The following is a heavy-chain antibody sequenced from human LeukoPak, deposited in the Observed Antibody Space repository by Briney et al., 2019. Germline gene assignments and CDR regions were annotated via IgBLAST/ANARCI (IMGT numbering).Heavy chain of an antibody. Sequence: GRSLRLSCAASGFTFSSYAMHWVRQAPGKGLEWVAVISYDGSNKYYADSVKGRFTISRDNSKNTLYLQMNSLRAEDTAVYYCAKDTYYYGSGSYNYWGQGTLVTVSS. CDR2: ISYDGSNK. CDR3: AKDTYYYGSGSYNY. D-gene: IGHD3-10*01. V-gene: IGHV3-30*04. J-gene: IGHJ4*02. CDR1: GFTFSSYA.